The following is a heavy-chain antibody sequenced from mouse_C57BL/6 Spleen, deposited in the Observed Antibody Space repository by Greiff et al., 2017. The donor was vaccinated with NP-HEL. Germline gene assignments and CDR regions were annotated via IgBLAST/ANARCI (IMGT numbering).Heavy chain of an antibody. CDR1: GFTFSSYA. Sequence: EVKLMESGGGLVKPGGSLKLSCAASGFTFSSYAMSWVRQTPEKRLEWVATISDGGSYTYYPDNVKGRFTISRDNAKNNLYLQMSHLKSEDTAMYYCARDMLDWGQGTSVTVSS. CDR3: ARDMLD. J-gene: IGHJ4*01. V-gene: IGHV5-4*01. D-gene: IGHD3-1*01. CDR2: ISDGGSYT.